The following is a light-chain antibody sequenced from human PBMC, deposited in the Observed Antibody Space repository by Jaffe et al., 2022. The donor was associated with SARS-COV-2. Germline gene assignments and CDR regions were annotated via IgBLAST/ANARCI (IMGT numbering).Light chain of an antibody. V-gene: IGKV1-33*01. Sequence: DIQMTQSPSSLSASIGDRVTITCQASQHIQNSLNWHQHKPGRAPMHLIMDASNLQPGVPSRFGGRGSGTHFTFTISSLQPEDVGTYFCQQYDRLPVTFGGGTKVEIK. CDR1: QHIQNS. J-gene: IGKJ4*01. CDR3: QQYDRLPVT. CDR2: DAS.